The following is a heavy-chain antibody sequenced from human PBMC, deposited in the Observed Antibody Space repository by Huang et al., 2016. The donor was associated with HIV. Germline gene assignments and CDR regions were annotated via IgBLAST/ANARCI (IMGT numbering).Heavy chain of an antibody. CDR3: VTGFDTYYDI. J-gene: IGHJ3*02. Sequence: QVQLVQSGAEVKKPGASVKVSCKVSGYTLTELSIHWVRQAPGKGLEWMGGFAPENGETNYAQNFQGRVTMTEDTSTDTAYMELNSLRSEDTAVYYCVTGFDTYYDIWGQGTMVIASS. D-gene: IGHD2-21*01. V-gene: IGHV1-24*01. CDR1: GYTLTELS. CDR2: FAPENGET.